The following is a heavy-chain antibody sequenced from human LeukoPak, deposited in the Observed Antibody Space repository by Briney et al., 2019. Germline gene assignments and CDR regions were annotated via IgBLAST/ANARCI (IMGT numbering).Heavy chain of an antibody. V-gene: IGHV3-23*01. CDR3: ARDLSIRYCSSTSCHAVYGMDV. J-gene: IGHJ6*02. CDR1: GFTFSNKA. CDR2: ISGSGGST. D-gene: IGHD2-2*01. Sequence: GGSLRLSCAASGFTFSNKAMSWVRQAPGKGLEWVSTISGSGGSTYYADSVRGRFTISRDNSKNTLYLQMNSLRAEDTAVYYCARDLSIRYCSSTSCHAVYGMDVWGQGTTVTVSS.